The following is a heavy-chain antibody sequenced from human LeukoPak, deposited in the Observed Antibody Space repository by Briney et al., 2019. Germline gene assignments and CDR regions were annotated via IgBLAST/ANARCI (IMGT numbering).Heavy chain of an antibody. CDR3: ARGPEVVSTKGWFDP. CDR1: GGSISSGSYY. D-gene: IGHD2-2*01. Sequence: PSETLSLTCTVSGGSISSGSYYWRWVRQPAGKGLEWIGRIYTSGSTNYNPSLKSRVTISVDTSKNQFSLKLSSVTAADTAVYYCARGPEVVSTKGWFDPWGQGTLVTVSS. V-gene: IGHV4-61*02. CDR2: IYTSGST. J-gene: IGHJ5*02.